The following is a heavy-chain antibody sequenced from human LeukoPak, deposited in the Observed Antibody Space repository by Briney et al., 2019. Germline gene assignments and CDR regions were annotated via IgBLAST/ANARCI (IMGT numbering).Heavy chain of an antibody. J-gene: IGHJ5*02. Sequence: GGPLRLSCSASGFTFSSYAMHWVRQAPGKGREYVSAISSNGGSTYYADSVKGKFTISRDNSKNTLYLQRSSLRAEDAAVYYCVRSRIPGWFDPWGQGTLVTVSS. V-gene: IGHV3-64D*06. CDR1: GFTFSSYA. CDR2: ISSNGGST. CDR3: VRSRIPGWFDP. D-gene: IGHD1-14*01.